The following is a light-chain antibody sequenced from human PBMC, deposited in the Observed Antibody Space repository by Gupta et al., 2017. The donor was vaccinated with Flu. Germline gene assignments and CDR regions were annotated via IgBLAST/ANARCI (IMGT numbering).Light chain of an antibody. CDR2: AAS. CDR3: RQSESTPLA. CDR1: QSISSY. Sequence: DIQLTQPPSSLSASVGDRVTITCRASQSISSYLNWYQQNPGKAPKLLIYAASSLESGVPSRFSGSGSGTDFTLTISRLQPEDVAAYYCRQSESTPLAFGRGTKVEIK. J-gene: IGKJ4*01. V-gene: IGKV1-39*01.